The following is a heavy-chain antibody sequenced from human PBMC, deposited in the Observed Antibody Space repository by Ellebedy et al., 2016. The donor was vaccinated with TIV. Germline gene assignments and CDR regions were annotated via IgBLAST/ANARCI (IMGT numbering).Heavy chain of an antibody. V-gene: IGHV4-31*03. CDR3: ARGDYFDY. J-gene: IGHJ4*02. CDR2: IYYSGST. D-gene: IGHD3-16*01. Sequence: MPSETLSLTCTVSGGSISSGGYYWSWIRQHPRKGLEWIGYIYYSGSTYYNPSLKSRVTISVDTSKNQFSLKLSSVTAADTAVYYCARGDYFDYWGQGTLVTVSS. CDR1: GGSISSGGYY.